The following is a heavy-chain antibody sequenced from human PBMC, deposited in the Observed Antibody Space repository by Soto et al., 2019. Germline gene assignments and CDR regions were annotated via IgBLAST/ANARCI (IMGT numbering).Heavy chain of an antibody. Sequence: PSETLSLTCTVSDGSISSGGYYWSWIRQHPGKGLEWIGYIYYSGSTYYNPSLKSRVTISVDTSKNQFSLKLSSVTAADTAVYYCARARLDIVGDSYYFDYWGQGTLVTVSS. CDR3: ARARLDIVGDSYYFDY. D-gene: IGHD1-26*01. CDR2: IYYSGST. CDR1: DGSISSGGYY. V-gene: IGHV4-31*03. J-gene: IGHJ4*02.